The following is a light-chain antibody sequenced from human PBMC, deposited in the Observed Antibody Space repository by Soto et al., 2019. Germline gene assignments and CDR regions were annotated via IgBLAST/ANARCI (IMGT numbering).Light chain of an antibody. CDR2: EGS. Sequence: QAVVTKPASVSGSPGQSITISCTGTSSDVGTYNLVSWYQHHPGKAPKLMIYEGSKRPSGVSNRFSGSKSGNTASLTISGLQAEDEADYYCCSYAGRSTYVFGTGTKLTVL. CDR3: CSYAGRSTYV. J-gene: IGLJ1*01. V-gene: IGLV2-23*01. CDR1: SSDVGTYNL.